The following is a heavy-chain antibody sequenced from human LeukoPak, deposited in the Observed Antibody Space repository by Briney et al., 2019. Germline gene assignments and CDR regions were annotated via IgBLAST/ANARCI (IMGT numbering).Heavy chain of an antibody. CDR2: INTDGRTT. CDR3: ARTDIVATAGDSEYFQH. D-gene: IGHD5-12*01. Sequence: GGSLRLSCAASGFTFSTYWMHWVRQAPGKGLVWVSHINTDGRTTGYADSVKGRFTISRDNAKNTLYLQMNSLRAEDTAVYYCARTDIVATAGDSEYFQHWGQGTLVTVSS. J-gene: IGHJ1*01. V-gene: IGHV3-74*01. CDR1: GFTFSTYW.